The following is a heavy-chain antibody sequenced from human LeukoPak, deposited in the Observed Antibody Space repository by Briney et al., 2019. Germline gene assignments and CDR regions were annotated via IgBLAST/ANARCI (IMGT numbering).Heavy chain of an antibody. D-gene: IGHD3-10*01. CDR1: GFTFSDHA. V-gene: IGHV3-23*01. Sequence: GGSLRLSCAASGFTFSDHAMSWVRQAPAKGLEWVSSINGNGGGSYYIDSVKGRFTISRDNSKNTLYLQMNSLRAEDTAVYYCASFGELFYYFDYWGQGTLVTVSS. J-gene: IGHJ4*02. CDR3: ASFGELFYYFDY. CDR2: INGNGGGS.